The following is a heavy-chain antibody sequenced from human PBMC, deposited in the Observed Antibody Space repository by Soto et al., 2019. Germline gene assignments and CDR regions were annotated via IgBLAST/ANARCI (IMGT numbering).Heavy chain of an antibody. CDR3: ARGQHNKVDTAMVTAPLDH. V-gene: IGHV6-1*01. CDR2: TYYRSKWYN. D-gene: IGHD5-18*01. J-gene: IGHJ5*02. CDR1: GDSVSSNSAA. Sequence: PSQTLSLTCAISGDSVSSNSAAWNWIRQSPSRGLEWLGRTYYRSKWYNDYAVSVKSRITINPDTSKNQFSLQLNSVTPEDTAVYYCARGQHNKVDTAMVTAPLDHWGHGTLVTVSS.